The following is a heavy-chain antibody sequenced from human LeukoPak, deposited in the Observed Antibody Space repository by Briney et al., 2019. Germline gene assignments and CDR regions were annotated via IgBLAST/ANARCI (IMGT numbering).Heavy chain of an antibody. CDR1: GGSISSYY. V-gene: IGHV4-59*01. CDR3: ARVGSYSDWFDP. J-gene: IGHJ5*02. CDR2: IYYSGST. D-gene: IGHD1-26*01. Sequence: SETLSLTCTVSGGSISSYYWSWIRQPPGKGLEWIGYIYYSGSTNYNPSLKSRVTISVDTSKNHFSLKLSSVTAADTAVYYCARVGSYSDWFDPWGQGTLVTVSS.